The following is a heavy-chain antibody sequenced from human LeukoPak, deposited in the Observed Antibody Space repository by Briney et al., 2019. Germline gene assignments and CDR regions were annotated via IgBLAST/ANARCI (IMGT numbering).Heavy chain of an antibody. CDR2: ISGSGDST. Sequence: PGGSLRLSCAASEFSVGSNYMTWVRQAPGKGLEWVSGISGSGDSTYYADSVKGRFTISRDNSKNTLYLQMNSLRAEDTAVYYCARRSGIAVARAFDYWGQGTLVTVSS. D-gene: IGHD6-19*01. V-gene: IGHV3-23*01. CDR3: ARRSGIAVARAFDY. CDR1: EFSVGSNY. J-gene: IGHJ4*02.